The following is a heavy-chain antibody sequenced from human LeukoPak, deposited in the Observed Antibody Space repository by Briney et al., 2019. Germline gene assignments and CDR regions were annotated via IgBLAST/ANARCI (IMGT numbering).Heavy chain of an antibody. CDR2: IKEDGTEK. Sequence: GGSLRLSCAASGFTFSSSWMNWVRQSPGKGLEWVANIKEDGTEKYYVDSVKGRFTIFRDNAKNSLYLQMNSLRAEDTAVYYCARPHNNWRWYFDLWGRGTLVTVFS. CDR1: GFTFSSSW. D-gene: IGHD3-3*01. V-gene: IGHV3-7*03. CDR3: ARPHNNWRWYFDL. J-gene: IGHJ2*01.